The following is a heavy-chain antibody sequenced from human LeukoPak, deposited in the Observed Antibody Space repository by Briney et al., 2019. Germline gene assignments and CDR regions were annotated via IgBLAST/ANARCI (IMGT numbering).Heavy chain of an antibody. CDR2: INPNSGGT. CDR3: ARERGKNIVVVPAAPYFDP. CDR1: GYTFTGYY. D-gene: IGHD2-2*01. Sequence: ASLKVSCKASGYTFTGYYMHWVRQAPGQGLEWMGWINPNSGGTNYAQKFQGRVTMARDTSISTAYMELSRLRSDDTAVYYCARERGKNIVVVPAAPYFDPWGQGTLVTVSS. V-gene: IGHV1-2*02. J-gene: IGHJ5*02.